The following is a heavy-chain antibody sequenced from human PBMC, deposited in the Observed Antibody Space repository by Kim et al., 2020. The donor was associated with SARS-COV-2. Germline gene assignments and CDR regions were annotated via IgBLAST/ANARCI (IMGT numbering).Heavy chain of an antibody. Sequence: SETLSLTCTVPGGSISSYYWHWMRQPPGKGLEWLGYIYNSGSTNNNPSLKSRVTMSVDTSRNQFSLRLTSVTAADTAVYYCVRSPSHDYGGQDWYFDRWGRGTLVTVSA. CDR2: IYNSGST. V-gene: IGHV4-59*01. J-gene: IGHJ2*01. CDR1: GGSISSYY. D-gene: IGHD4-17*01. CDR3: VRSPSHDYGGQDWYFDR.